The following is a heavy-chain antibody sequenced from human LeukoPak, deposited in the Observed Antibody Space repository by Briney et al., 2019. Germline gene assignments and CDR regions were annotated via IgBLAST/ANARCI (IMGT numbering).Heavy chain of an antibody. CDR1: GGSISSGGYY. CDR3: ARDRELYYMDV. V-gene: IGHV4-30-2*01. J-gene: IGHJ6*03. CDR2: IYHSGST. Sequence: SQTLSLTCTVSGGSISSGGYYWSWIRQPPGKGLEWIGYIYHSGSTYYNPSLKSRVTISVDRSKNQFSLKLSSVTAADTAVYYCARDRELYYMDVWGKGTTVTVSS. D-gene: IGHD1-7*01.